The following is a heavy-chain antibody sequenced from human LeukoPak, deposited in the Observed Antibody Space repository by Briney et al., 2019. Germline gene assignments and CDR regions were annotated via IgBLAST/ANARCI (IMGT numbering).Heavy chain of an antibody. CDR3: AKEWEPAATDY. CDR2: ISSSGSTI. D-gene: IGHD2-2*01. CDR1: GFTFSDYY. Sequence: GGSLRLSSAASGFTFSDYYMSWIRQAPGKGLEWVSYISSSGSTIYYADSVKGRFTISRDNSKNTLYLQMNSLRAEDTAVYYCAKEWEPAATDYWGQGTLVTVSS. V-gene: IGHV3-11*04. J-gene: IGHJ4*02.